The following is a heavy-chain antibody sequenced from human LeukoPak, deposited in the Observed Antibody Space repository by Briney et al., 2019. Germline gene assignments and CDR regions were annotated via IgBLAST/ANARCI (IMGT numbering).Heavy chain of an antibody. V-gene: IGHV3-48*03. Sequence: PGGSLRLSCAASGFTFSSYEMNWVRQAPGKGLEWVSYITTSGSTIYYADSVKGRFTISRDNAKTSLYLQMNSLRAEDTAVYYCARGYGDYAPRFFEYWGQGTLVTVPS. D-gene: IGHD4-17*01. J-gene: IGHJ4*02. CDR1: GFTFSSYE. CDR3: ARGYGDYAPRFFEY. CDR2: ITTSGSTI.